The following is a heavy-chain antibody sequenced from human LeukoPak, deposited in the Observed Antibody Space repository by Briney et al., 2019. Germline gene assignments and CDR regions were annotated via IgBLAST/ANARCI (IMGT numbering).Heavy chain of an antibody. J-gene: IGHJ4*02. Sequence: SETLSLTCSVSGGSISNYFWCWIRQPPGKGLEGMGFISYSGNTNYNPSLKSRVTISADTSKNQFFLKLSSVTAADTAVYSCARAREYSSSSGRAYYFDSWGQGTLVTVSS. V-gene: IGHV4-59*01. CDR3: ARAREYSSSSGRAYYFDS. D-gene: IGHD6-6*01. CDR2: ISYSGNT. CDR1: GGSISNYF.